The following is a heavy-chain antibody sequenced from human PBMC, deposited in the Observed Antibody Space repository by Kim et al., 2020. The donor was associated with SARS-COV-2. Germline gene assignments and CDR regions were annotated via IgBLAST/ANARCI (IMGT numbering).Heavy chain of an antibody. CDR1: GFTFSSYG. J-gene: IGHJ2*01. CDR2: IWYDGSNK. D-gene: IGHD2-2*01. Sequence: GGSLRLSCAASGFTFSSYGMHWVRQAPGKGLEWVAVIWYDGSNKYYADSVKGRFTISRDNSKNTLYLQMNSLRAEDTAVYYCARPLEYCSSTSCYSYWYFELWGRGTLVTVSS. V-gene: IGHV3-33*01. CDR3: ARPLEYCSSTSCYSYWYFEL.